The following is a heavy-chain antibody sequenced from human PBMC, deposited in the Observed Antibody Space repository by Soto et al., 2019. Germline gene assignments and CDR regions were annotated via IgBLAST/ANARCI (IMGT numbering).Heavy chain of an antibody. V-gene: IGHV3-23*01. D-gene: IGHD3-9*01. CDR1: GFTLSSYA. CDR3: AKGGYDILTGYHIFDY. Sequence: QPGGSLRLSCAASGFTLSSYAMSWVRQAPGKGLEWVSAISGSGGSTYYADSVKGRFTISRDNSKNTLYLQMNSLRAEDTAVYYCAKGGYDILTGYHIFDYWGQGTLVTVSS. CDR2: ISGSGGST. J-gene: IGHJ4*02.